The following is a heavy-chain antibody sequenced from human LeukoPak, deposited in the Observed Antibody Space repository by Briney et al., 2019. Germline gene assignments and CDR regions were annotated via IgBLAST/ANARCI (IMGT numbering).Heavy chain of an antibody. CDR2: IYHSGST. D-gene: IGHD2-2*01. CDR3: AREGDCSSTSCYPY. J-gene: IGHJ4*02. Sequence: SETLSLTCAVSGGSISSSNWWSWVRQPPGKGLEWIGEIYHSGSTNYNPSLKSRVTISVDKSKNQFSLKLSSVTAADTAVYYCAREGDCSSTSCYPYWGQGTLVTVSS. V-gene: IGHV4-4*02. CDR1: GGSISSSNW.